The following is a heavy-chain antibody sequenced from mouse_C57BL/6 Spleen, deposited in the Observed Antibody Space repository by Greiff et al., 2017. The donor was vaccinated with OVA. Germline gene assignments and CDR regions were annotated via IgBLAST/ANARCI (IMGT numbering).Heavy chain of an antibody. Sequence: QVQLQQSGAELVRPGTSVKVSCKASGYAFTNYLIEWVKQRPGQGLEWIGVINPGSGGTNYNEKFKGKATLTADKSSSTAYMQLSSLTSEDSAVYFCARGEDGSSLYAMDDWGQGTSVTVSS. CDR2: INPGSGGT. J-gene: IGHJ4*01. V-gene: IGHV1-54*01. CDR3: ARGEDGSSLYAMDD. D-gene: IGHD1-1*01. CDR1: GYAFTNYL.